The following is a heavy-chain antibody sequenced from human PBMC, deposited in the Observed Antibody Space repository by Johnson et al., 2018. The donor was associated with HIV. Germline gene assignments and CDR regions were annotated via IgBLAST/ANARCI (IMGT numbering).Heavy chain of an antibody. CDR1: GFTFRNYG. CDR3: TAHYRNAFDI. V-gene: IGHV3-30*03. CDR2: ISYDGSVK. J-gene: IGHJ3*02. Sequence: QVQLVESGGGVVQPGRSLRLSCVASGFTFRNYGMHWVRQAPGKGLEWVAVISYDGSVKYYADAVKGRFTISRDNSKNTLYLQMNSLKTEDTALYYCTAHYRNAFDIWGQGTMVTVSS. D-gene: IGHD1-26*01.